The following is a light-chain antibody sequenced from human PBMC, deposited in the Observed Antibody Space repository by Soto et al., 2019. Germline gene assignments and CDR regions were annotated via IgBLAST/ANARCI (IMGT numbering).Light chain of an antibody. Sequence: DIQMTQSPSSVSASVGDRVTITCRASQAISTWLAWYQQKPGKAPKLLIYAASNLQTVVPSRFSGSGSGTDFTLPISSLQPEDFATYYCQQANSFPRTFGQGTKVEIK. CDR2: AAS. CDR3: QQANSFPRT. J-gene: IGKJ1*01. CDR1: QAISTW. V-gene: IGKV1D-12*01.